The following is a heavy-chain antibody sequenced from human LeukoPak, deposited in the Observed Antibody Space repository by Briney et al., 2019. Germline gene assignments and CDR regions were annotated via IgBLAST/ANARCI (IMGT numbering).Heavy chain of an antibody. D-gene: IGHD5-12*01. CDR1: GFTFSSYA. CDR3: AKDPLGGWLRPYFDY. Sequence: AESLSLSCAASGFTFSSYAMSWVRQAPGKGLEWVSAISGSGGSTYYADSVKGRFTISRDNSKNTLYLQMNSLRAEDTAVYYCAKDPLGGWLRPYFDYWGQGTLVTVSS. J-gene: IGHJ4*02. V-gene: IGHV3-23*01. CDR2: ISGSGGST.